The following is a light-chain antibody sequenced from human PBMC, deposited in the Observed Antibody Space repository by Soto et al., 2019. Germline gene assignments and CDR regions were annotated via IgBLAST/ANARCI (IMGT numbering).Light chain of an antibody. CDR3: QKYHHWPPST. CDR2: GAS. CDR1: QSVSSN. Sequence: EIVMTQSPATLSVSPGERATLSCRASQSVSSNLAWYQQKPGQAPRLLIYGASTKATGIPARFSGSGSGTEFTLTISSLQYEDVAVYYCQKYHHWPPSTFGQGTRLEIK. V-gene: IGKV3-15*01. J-gene: IGKJ5*01.